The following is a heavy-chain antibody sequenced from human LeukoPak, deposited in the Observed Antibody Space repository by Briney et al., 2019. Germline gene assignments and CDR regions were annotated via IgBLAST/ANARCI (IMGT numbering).Heavy chain of an antibody. CDR2: IYWDDDR. CDR1: GFSLSTSGVG. Sequence: SGPTLVKPTQTLTLTCTFSGFSLSTSGVGVGWIRQPPGKALEWLALIYWDDDRRYSPSLKSRLTITKDTSKNQVVLTLTNMEPVDTATYYCAHSGLHCSITSRYSSAVYNWFDPWGQGTLVTVSS. CDR3: AHSGLHCSITSRYSSAVYNWFDP. D-gene: IGHD2-2*02. V-gene: IGHV2-5*02. J-gene: IGHJ5*02.